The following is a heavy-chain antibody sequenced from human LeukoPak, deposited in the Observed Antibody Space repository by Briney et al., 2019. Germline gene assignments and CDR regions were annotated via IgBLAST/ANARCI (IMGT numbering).Heavy chain of an antibody. D-gene: IGHD2-2*01. V-gene: IGHV4-59*01. CDR1: GGSLTNYY. CDR2: IYYSGNT. CDR3: ARVRYCSTNRCYDREFDN. J-gene: IGHJ4*02. Sequence: SETLSLTCIVSGGSLTNYYWTWLRQPPGKGLEWIGYIYYSGNTNYNPSLKSRVTISVDTSKNQFSLKLNSVTAADTAVYYCARVRYCSTNRCYDREFDNWGQGTLVTVSS.